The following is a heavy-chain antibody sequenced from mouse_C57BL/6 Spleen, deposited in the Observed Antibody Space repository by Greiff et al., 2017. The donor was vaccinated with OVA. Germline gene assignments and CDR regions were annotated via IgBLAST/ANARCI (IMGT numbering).Heavy chain of an antibody. D-gene: IGHD1-3*01. V-gene: IGHV1-59*01. CDR3: ARAENNDNYFDV. CDR2: IDPSDSYT. CDR1: GYTFTSYW. J-gene: IGHJ1*03. Sequence: QVQLQQPGAELVRPGTSVKLSCKASGYTFTSYWMHWVKQRPGQGLEWIGVIDPSDSYTNYNQKFKGKATLTVDTSSSTAYMQLSSLTSEDSAVYVYARAENNDNYFDVWGTGTTVTVSS.